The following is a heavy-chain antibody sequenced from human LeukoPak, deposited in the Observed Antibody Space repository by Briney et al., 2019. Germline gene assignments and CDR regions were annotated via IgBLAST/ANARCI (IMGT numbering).Heavy chain of an antibody. Sequence: PGGSLRLSCAASGFTVSSNYMSWVRQAPGKGLEWVSIIYSGGNTYYADSVKSRFAISRDNSKNTLYLQMNSLRAEDTAVYYCGRAKGATSAFDIWGRGTMVTVSS. V-gene: IGHV3-53*01. CDR2: IYSGGNT. CDR1: GFTVSSNY. J-gene: IGHJ3*02. D-gene: IGHD1-26*01. CDR3: GRAKGATSAFDI.